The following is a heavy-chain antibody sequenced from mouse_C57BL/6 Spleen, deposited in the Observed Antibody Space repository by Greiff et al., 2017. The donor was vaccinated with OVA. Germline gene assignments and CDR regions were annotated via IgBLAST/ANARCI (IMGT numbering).Heavy chain of an antibody. J-gene: IGHJ4*01. CDR2: ISDGGSYT. CDR1: GFTFSSYA. CDR3: ARGGYYSNYDYYAMDY. D-gene: IGHD2-5*01. V-gene: IGHV5-4*03. Sequence: EVKVVESGGGLVKPGGSLKLSCAASGFTFSSYAMSWVRQTPEKRLEWVATISDGGSYTYYPDNVKGRFTISRDNAKNNLYLQMSHLKSEDTAMYYCARGGYYSNYDYYAMDYWGQGTSVTVSS.